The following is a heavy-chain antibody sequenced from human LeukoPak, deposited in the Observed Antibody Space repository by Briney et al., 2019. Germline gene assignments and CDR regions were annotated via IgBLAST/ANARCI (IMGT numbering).Heavy chain of an antibody. CDR2: IRSKAYGGTT. CDR3: TRGPNYYDSSGYYPLIDY. D-gene: IGHD3-22*01. J-gene: IGHJ4*02. V-gene: IGHV3-49*04. CDR1: GFTFSSYA. Sequence: GGSLRLSCAASGFTFSSYAMSWVRQAPGKGLEWVGFIRSKAYGGTTEYAASVKGRFTISRDDSKSIAYLQMNSLKTEDTAVYYCTRGPNYYDSSGYYPLIDYWGQGTLVTVSS.